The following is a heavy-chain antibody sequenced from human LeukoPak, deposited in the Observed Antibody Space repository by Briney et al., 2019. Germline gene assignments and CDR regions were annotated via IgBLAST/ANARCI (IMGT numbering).Heavy chain of an antibody. CDR3: ARGVGDGYNPTYYYYMDV. D-gene: IGHD5-24*01. Sequence: PSETLSLTCTVSGGSISSYYWSWIRQPPGKGLEWIGYIYYSGSTNYNPSLKSRVTISVDTSKNQFSLKLSSVTAADTAVYYCARGVGDGYNPTYYYYMDVWGKGTTVTVSS. CDR1: GGSISSYY. CDR2: IYYSGST. V-gene: IGHV4-59*01. J-gene: IGHJ6*03.